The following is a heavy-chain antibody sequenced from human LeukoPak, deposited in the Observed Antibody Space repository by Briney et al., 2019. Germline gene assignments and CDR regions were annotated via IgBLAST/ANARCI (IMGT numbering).Heavy chain of an antibody. J-gene: IGHJ4*02. CDR3: ARDMKGNLDY. V-gene: IGHV3-7*01. CDR1: GFTFSNTW. Sequence: HPGGSLRLSCAASGFTFSNTWMAWVRQAPGKGLDWVANINQDGGTRQYADSVRGRFTISRDNAENSLYLEMNSLRAEDTGLYHCARDMKGNLDYWGQGTLVTVSS. CDR2: INQDGGTR. D-gene: IGHD3-16*01.